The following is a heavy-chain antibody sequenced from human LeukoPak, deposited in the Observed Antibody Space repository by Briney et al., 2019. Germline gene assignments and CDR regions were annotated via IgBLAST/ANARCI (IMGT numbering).Heavy chain of an antibody. Sequence: ASVKVSCKASGYTFTSYGISWVRQAPGQGLEWMGWISAYNSNTNYAQKLQGRVTMTTDTSTSTAYMELRSLRSDDTAVYYCARADSSSWRKSLDYWGQGTLVTVSS. CDR3: ARADSSSWRKSLDY. J-gene: IGHJ4*02. D-gene: IGHD6-13*01. V-gene: IGHV1-18*01. CDR2: ISAYNSNT. CDR1: GYTFTSYG.